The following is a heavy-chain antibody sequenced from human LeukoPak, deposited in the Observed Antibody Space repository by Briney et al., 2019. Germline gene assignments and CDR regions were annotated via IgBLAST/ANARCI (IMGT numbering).Heavy chain of an antibody. V-gene: IGHV3-48*03. CDR3: ARDFRGVSPLDY. CDR2: ISSRGGTI. J-gene: IGHJ4*02. CDR1: RFAFSSYE. Sequence: PGGSLRLSCAASRFAFSSYEMTWVRQAPGKGLEWVSYISSRGGTIYYADSVKGRFTISRDNAKNSLYLQMNGLRAEDTAVYYCARDFRGVSPLDYWGQGTLVTVSS. D-gene: IGHD3-10*01.